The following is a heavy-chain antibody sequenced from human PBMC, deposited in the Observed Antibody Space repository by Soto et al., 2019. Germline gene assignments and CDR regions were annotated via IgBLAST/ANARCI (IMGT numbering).Heavy chain of an antibody. D-gene: IGHD6-13*01. Sequence: QVQLVQSGAEVKKPGASVKVSCTSSGYIFTSYDSNWVRQATGQGLAWMGWMNPNSGNTGYAQKFHGRVTMTRNNSISTAYMELSSLRSEDTAVYYCAIGPGSWYYYDRDVWGKGTTVTVSS. CDR2: MNPNSGNT. V-gene: IGHV1-8*01. J-gene: IGHJ6*03. CDR3: AIGPGSWYYYDRDV. CDR1: GYIFTSYD.